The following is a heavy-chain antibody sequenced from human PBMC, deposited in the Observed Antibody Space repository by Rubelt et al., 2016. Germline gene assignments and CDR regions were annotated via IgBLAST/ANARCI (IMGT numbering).Heavy chain of an antibody. D-gene: IGHD1-26*01. V-gene: IGHV1-2*06. CDR2: INPNIGGT. CDR1: GYTLTGYY. CDR3: ASSSGSYHSLDY. Sequence: QVQLVQSGAEVTKPGASVKVSCTAPGYTLTGYYMHWVRQAPGHGLSWFGRINPNIGGTNYAQKFQGRVTMTRDTSISTAYMELSRLRSDDTAVYYCASSSGSYHSLDYWGQGTLVTVSS. J-gene: IGHJ4*02.